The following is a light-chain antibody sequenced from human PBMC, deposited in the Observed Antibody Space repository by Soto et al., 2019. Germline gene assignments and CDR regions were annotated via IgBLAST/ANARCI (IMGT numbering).Light chain of an antibody. CDR1: SSDIGSYNY. CDR2: EVN. CDR3: ASFTTTSTRV. V-gene: IGLV2-14*01. J-gene: IGLJ1*01. Sequence: QSALTQPASVSGSPGQSITVSCTGTSSDIGSYNYVSWYQQHPGKAPKLIIYEVNNRPSGVSNRFSGSKSGNTASLTVSGFQAEDEADYYCASFTTTSTRVFGTGTKLTVL.